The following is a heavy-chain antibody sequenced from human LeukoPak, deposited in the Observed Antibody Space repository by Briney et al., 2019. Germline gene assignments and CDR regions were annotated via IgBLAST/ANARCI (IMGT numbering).Heavy chain of an antibody. V-gene: IGHV1-8*01. CDR1: GYTFTSYD. CDR2: MNPNSGNT. J-gene: IGHJ3*02. CDR3: ARDLYSSGWSDI. D-gene: IGHD6-19*01. Sequence: ASVKVSCKASGYTFTSYDINWVRQATGQGLEWMGWMNPNSGNTGYAQKLQGRVTMTTDTSTSTAYMELRSLRSDDTAVYHCARDLYSSGWSDIWGQGTMVTVSS.